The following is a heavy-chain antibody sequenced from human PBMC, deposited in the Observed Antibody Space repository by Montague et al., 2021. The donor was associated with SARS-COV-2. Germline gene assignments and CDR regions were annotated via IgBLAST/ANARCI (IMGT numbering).Heavy chain of an antibody. V-gene: IGHV4-39*07. D-gene: IGHD6-13*01. CDR1: GGSISSSSYN. CDR2: IRYSSSN. Sequence: SETLSLTCNVSGGSISSSSYNWVRIRQRQGQGLEWIGCIRYSSSNYYYPSLKIRVTISVDTSKNQFSLKLISVTTADTAVYYCARDSEETYSSSWYYYYCMDVWGQGTTVTVSS. CDR3: ARDSEETYSSSWYYYYCMDV. J-gene: IGHJ6*02.